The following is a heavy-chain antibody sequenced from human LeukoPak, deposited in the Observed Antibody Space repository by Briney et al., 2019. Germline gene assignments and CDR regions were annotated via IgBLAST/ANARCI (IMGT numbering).Heavy chain of an antibody. CDR3: AVSDCSSTSCYYYYGMDV. J-gene: IGHJ6*02. D-gene: IGHD2-2*01. CDR2: INAGNGNT. Sequence: GASVKVSCKASEYTFTGYAMHWVRQAPGQRLEWMGWINAGNGNTKYSQKFQGRVTITRDTSASTAYMELSSLRSEDTAVHYCAVSDCSSTSCYYYYGMDVWGQGTTVTVSS. CDR1: EYTFTGYA. V-gene: IGHV1-3*01.